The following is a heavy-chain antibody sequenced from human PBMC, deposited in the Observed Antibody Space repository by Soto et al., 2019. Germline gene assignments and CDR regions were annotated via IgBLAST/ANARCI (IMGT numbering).Heavy chain of an antibody. D-gene: IGHD3-10*01. CDR1: GYTFTNSL. CDR2: INAGNGDT. V-gene: IGHV1-3*01. Sequence: ASVKVSCKTSGYTFTNSLMYWVRQAPGQRLEWMGWINAGNGDTKYSQKFQGRVTITRDTSASTVYMELRSLTFEDTAVYYCARSESLDCWGQGTLVTVSS. J-gene: IGHJ4*02. CDR3: ARSESLDC.